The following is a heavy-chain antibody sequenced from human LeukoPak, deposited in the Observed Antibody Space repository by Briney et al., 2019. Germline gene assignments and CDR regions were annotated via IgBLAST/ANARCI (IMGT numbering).Heavy chain of an antibody. Sequence: ASVKVSCKASGYAFTGYYMHWVRQAPGQGLGWMGWINPNSGGTNYAQKFQGWVTMTRDTSISTAYMELSRLRSDDTAVYYCARGPSVSVWCMLYSDEQISCAYYGMDVWGQGTTVTVSS. CDR3: ARGPSVSVWCMLYSDEQISCAYYGMDV. CDR1: GYAFTGYY. J-gene: IGHJ6*02. D-gene: IGHD2-8*01. CDR2: INPNSGGT. V-gene: IGHV1-2*04.